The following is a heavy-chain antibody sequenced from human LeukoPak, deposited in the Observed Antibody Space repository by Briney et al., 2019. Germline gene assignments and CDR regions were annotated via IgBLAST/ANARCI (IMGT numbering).Heavy chain of an antibody. CDR1: GGSISSYS. V-gene: IGHV4-59*12. CDR2: IYYSGST. CDR3: ASPSGSGGDYYYYYYMDV. D-gene: IGHD1-26*01. Sequence: SETLSLTCTVSGGSISSYSWSWVRQPPGKGLEWIGYIYYSGSTNYNPSPKSRVTISVDTSKNQFSLKLSSVTAADTAVYYCASPSGSGGDYYYYYYMDVWGKGTTVTVSS. J-gene: IGHJ6*03.